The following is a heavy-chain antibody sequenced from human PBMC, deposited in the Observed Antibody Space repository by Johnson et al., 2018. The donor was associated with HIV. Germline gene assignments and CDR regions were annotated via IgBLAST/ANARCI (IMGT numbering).Heavy chain of an antibody. D-gene: IGHD5-24*01. CDR3: AKGPLEAYDTFDI. V-gene: IGHV3-30*02. Sequence: QVQVVESGGGVVRPGGSLRPSCAASGFTFDDYGMSWVRQAPGTGLEWVAFIRYDGSNEYYADSVMGRFTISRYNSKHTLYLQMNSLRAADTAVYYCAKGPLEAYDTFDIWGQGTMVTVSS. CDR2: IRYDGSNE. J-gene: IGHJ3*02. CDR1: GFTFDDYG.